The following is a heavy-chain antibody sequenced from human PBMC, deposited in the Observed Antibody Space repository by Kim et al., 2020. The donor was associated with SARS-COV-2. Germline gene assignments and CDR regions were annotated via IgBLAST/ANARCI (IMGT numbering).Heavy chain of an antibody. V-gene: IGHV4-59*13. CDR2: IYYSGST. Sequence: SETLSLTCTVSGGSISSYYWSWIRQPPGKGLEWIGYIYYSGSTNYNPSLKSRVTISVDTSKNQFSLKLSSVTAADTAVYYCARSYGSGRRWWFDPWGQGTLVTVSS. CDR3: ARSYGSGRRWWFDP. CDR1: GGSISSYY. J-gene: IGHJ5*02. D-gene: IGHD3-10*01.